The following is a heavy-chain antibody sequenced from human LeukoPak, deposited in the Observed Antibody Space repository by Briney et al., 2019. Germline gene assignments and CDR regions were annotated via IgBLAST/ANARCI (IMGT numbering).Heavy chain of an antibody. D-gene: IGHD3-22*01. V-gene: IGHV1-69*05. CDR1: GGTFSSYA. J-gene: IGHJ4*02. Sequence: GASVKVSCKASGGTFSSYAISWVRQAPGQGLEWMGGIIPIFGTASYAQKFQGRVAITTDESTSTAYMELSSLRSEDTAVYYCARGPHYYDSSGYWNCWGQGTLVTVSS. CDR3: ARGPHYYDSSGYWNC. CDR2: IIPIFGTA.